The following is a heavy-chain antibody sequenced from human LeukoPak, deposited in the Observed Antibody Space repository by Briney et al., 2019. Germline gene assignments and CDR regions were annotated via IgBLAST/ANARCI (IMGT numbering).Heavy chain of an antibody. V-gene: IGHV3-21*01. D-gene: IGHD6-19*01. Sequence: GGSLRLSCAASGFTFRDYNMNWVRQTPGKGLEWVSSISESGTYIYHADSVKGRFTISRDNAKNSLYLQMNSLRADDTAVYYCARDSIAVSGLPDYWGQGTLVTVSS. CDR3: ARDSIAVSGLPDY. CDR2: ISESGTYI. CDR1: GFTFRDYN. J-gene: IGHJ4*02.